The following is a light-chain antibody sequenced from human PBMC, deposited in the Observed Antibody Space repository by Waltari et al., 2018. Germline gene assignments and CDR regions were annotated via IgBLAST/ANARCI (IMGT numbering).Light chain of an antibody. V-gene: IGLV1-51*02. J-gene: IGLJ7*01. CDR1: PSNIWNHY. Sequence: QSVLTQPPSVSAAPGQRVTISCPGGPSNIWNHYVSWYRQFPGTAPKLLIYEDSERPSGVPGRFSGSKSGTSATLDITGLQAGDEADYYCGTWDSSLSGAVFGGGTHLTVL. CDR2: EDS. CDR3: GTWDSSLSGAV.